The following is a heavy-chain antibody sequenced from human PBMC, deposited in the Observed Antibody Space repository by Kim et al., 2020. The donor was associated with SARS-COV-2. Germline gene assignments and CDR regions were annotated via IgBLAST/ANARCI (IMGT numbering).Heavy chain of an antibody. D-gene: IGHD1-26*01. J-gene: IGHJ4*02. Sequence: SETLSLTCAVYGGSFSGYYWSWIRQPPGKGLEWIGEINHSGSTNYNPSLKSRVTISVDTSKNQFSLKLSSVTAADTAVYYCARGRVGATARLFDYWGQGTLVTVSS. CDR1: GGSFSGYY. CDR2: INHSGST. V-gene: IGHV4-34*01. CDR3: ARGRVGATARLFDY.